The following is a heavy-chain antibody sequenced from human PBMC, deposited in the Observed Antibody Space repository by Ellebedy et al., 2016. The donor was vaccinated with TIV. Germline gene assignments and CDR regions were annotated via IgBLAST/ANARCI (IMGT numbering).Heavy chain of an antibody. CDR2: ISGSGGST. V-gene: IGHV3-23*01. J-gene: IGHJ4*02. CDR1: GFTFSSYA. CDR3: ARDRGGSTLDS. Sequence: GESLKISXAASGFTFSSYAMSWVRQAPGKGLEWVSAISGSGGSTYYADSVKGRFTISRDNSKNTLYLQMNSLRAEDTAVYYCARDRGGSTLDSWGQGTLVTVSS. D-gene: IGHD1-26*01.